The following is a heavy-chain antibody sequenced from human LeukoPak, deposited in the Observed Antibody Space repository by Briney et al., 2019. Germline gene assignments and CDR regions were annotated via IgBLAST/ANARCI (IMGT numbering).Heavy chain of an antibody. CDR2: ISSSGSTI. Sequence: GGSLRLSCAASGFTFSDYYMSWIRQAPGKGLGWVSYISSSGSTIYYADSVKGRFTISRDNSKNSLYLQMNSLRAEDTAVYYCARDPSNYYYYGMDVWGQGTTVTVSS. V-gene: IGHV3-11*01. CDR3: ARDPSNYYYYGMDV. CDR1: GFTFSDYY. J-gene: IGHJ6*02.